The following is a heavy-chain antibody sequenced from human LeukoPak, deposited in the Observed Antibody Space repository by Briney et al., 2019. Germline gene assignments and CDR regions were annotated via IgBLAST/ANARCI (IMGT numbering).Heavy chain of an antibody. V-gene: IGHV4-38-2*02. CDR2: IYHSGSS. Sequence: SETLSLTCTVSGYSISSGYYWGWIRQPPGKGLEWIGSIYHSGSSYYNPSLKSRVTISVDTSKNQFSLKLSSVTAADTAVYYCARGGIASRLSCWFDPWGQGTQVTVSS. CDR1: GYSISSGYY. CDR3: ARGGIASRLSCWFDP. D-gene: IGHD6-6*01. J-gene: IGHJ5*02.